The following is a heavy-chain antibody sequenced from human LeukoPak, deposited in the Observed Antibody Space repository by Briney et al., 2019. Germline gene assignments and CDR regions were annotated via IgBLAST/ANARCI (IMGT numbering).Heavy chain of an antibody. V-gene: IGHV3-74*01. Sequence: GGSLRLFCAASGFTFSSHWMHWVRQAPGKGLVWVSRINSDGSSISYADSVKGRFTISRDNAKNTLYLQMNSLRAEDTAVYYCGRGNSGSPETPDYWGQGTLVTVSS. CDR2: INSDGSSI. J-gene: IGHJ4*02. D-gene: IGHD1-26*01. CDR1: GFTFSSHW. CDR3: GRGNSGSPETPDY.